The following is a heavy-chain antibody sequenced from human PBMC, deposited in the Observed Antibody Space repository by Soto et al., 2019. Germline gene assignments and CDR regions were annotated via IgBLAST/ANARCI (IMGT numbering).Heavy chain of an antibody. CDR3: ARASIQLWLGSWFDP. CDR1: GGSISSGGYY. CDR2: IYYSGST. Sequence: SETLSLTCTVSGGSISSGGYYWSWIRQHPGKGLEWIGYIYYSGSTYYNPSLKSRVAISVDTSKNQFSLKLSSVTAADTAVYYRARASIQLWLGSWFDPWGQGTLVTVSS. J-gene: IGHJ5*02. V-gene: IGHV4-31*03. D-gene: IGHD5-18*01.